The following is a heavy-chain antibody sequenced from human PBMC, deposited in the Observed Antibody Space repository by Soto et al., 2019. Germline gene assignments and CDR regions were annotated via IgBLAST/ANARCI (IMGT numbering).Heavy chain of an antibody. CDR2: IKSKTDGGTT. Sequence: EVQLVESGGGLVKPGGSLRLSCAASGFTFSNAWMNWVRQAPGKGLEWVGRIKSKTDGGTTDYAAPVKGRFTISSDDSKNTLYLQMNSLKTEDTAVYYCTTASPLFAAAGYYYYYYGMDVWGQGTTVTVSS. J-gene: IGHJ6*02. V-gene: IGHV3-15*07. CDR3: TTASPLFAAAGYYYYYYGMDV. D-gene: IGHD6-13*01. CDR1: GFTFSNAW.